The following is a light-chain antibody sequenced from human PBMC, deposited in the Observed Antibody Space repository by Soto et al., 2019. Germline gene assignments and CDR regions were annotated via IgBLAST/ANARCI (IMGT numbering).Light chain of an antibody. V-gene: IGLV2-14*03. CDR3: SSYASGSTLVV. Sequence: QSALTQPASVSESPGQSITIPCTGTSSDVGGYNYVSWYQQYPGKAPKLMIYDVTNRPSGVSDRFSGSKSGNRASLTISGLQAEDEAFYYCSSYASGSTLVVFGGGTKLTVL. J-gene: IGLJ2*01. CDR2: DVT. CDR1: SSDVGGYNY.